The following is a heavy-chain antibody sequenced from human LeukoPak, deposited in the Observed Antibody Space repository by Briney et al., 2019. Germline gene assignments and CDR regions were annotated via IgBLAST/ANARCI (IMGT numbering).Heavy chain of an antibody. D-gene: IGHD6-13*01. CDR3: ARGTRGSTYTYYFDY. V-gene: IGHV4-38-2*01. Sequence: PSETLSLTCAVSGYSISSGYYWGWIRQPPGKGREWIGSIYHSGSTYYNPSLKSRVTISVDTSKNQFSLKLSSVTAADTAVYYCARGTRGSTYTYYFDYWGQGTLVTVSS. CDR1: GYSISSGYY. CDR2: IYHSGST. J-gene: IGHJ4*02.